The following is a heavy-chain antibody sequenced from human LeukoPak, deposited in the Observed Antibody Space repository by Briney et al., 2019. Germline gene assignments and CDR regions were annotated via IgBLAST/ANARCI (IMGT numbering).Heavy chain of an antibody. D-gene: IGHD4-17*01. J-gene: IGHJ3*02. CDR2: ISYDGSNK. Sequence: PGGSLRLSCAASGFTFSSYAMHWVRQAPGKGLEWVAVISYDGSNKYYADSVKGRFTISRDNSKNTLYLQMNSLRAEDTAVYYCARSLDYGDYVERDDAFDIWGQGTMVTVSS. V-gene: IGHV3-30-3*01. CDR1: GFTFSSYA. CDR3: ARSLDYGDYVERDDAFDI.